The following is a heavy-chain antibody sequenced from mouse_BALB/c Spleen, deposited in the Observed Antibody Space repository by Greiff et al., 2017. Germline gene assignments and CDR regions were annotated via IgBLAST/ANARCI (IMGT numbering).Heavy chain of an antibody. J-gene: IGHJ2*01. CDR1: GFTFSSYA. CDR3: ARGYRYDGYYFDY. D-gene: IGHD2-14*01. V-gene: IGHV5-9-4*01. Sequence: EVMLVESGGGLVKPGGSLKLSCAASGFTFSSYAMSWVRQSPEKRLEWVAEISSGGSYTYYPDTVTGRFTISRDNAKNTLYLEMSSLRSEDTAMYYCARGYRYDGYYFDYWGQGTTLTVSS. CDR2: ISSGGSYT.